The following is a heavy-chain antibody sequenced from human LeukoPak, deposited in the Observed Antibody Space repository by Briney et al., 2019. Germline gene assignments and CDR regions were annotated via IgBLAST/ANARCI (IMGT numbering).Heavy chain of an antibody. Sequence: AGGSLRLSCAASGFTFSSYAMHWVRQAPGKGLEYVSATSSNGGSTYYANSVKGRFTISRDNSKNTLYLQMGSLRAEDMAVYYCARVVGDYGAFDIWGQGTMVTVSS. D-gene: IGHD4-17*01. CDR3: ARVVGDYGAFDI. J-gene: IGHJ3*02. CDR1: GFTFSSYA. CDR2: TSSNGGST. V-gene: IGHV3-64*01.